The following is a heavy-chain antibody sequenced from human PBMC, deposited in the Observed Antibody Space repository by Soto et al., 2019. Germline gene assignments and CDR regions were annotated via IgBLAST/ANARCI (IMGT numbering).Heavy chain of an antibody. Sequence: QITLRESGPTLVKPTQTLTLTCTFSGFSLNTRGVGVGWIRQPPGKALEWLALIYWDDDRRYSPSLKNRLTITRDTPRNQVVLKMSNMQSVDTATYSGAHTRWFNGSGFSHFDYWGQGILVTVSS. CDR1: GFSLNTRGVG. V-gene: IGHV2-5*02. CDR2: IYWDDDR. CDR3: AHTRWFNGSGFSHFDY. D-gene: IGHD3-22*01. J-gene: IGHJ4*02.